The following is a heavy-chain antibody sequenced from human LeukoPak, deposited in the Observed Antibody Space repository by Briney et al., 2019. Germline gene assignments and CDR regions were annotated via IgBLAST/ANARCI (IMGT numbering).Heavy chain of an antibody. Sequence: SGTLFLTCAVSGGSITISYWWSWVRQPPGKGLEWIGEIHHGGSTNYEPSLKSRVTMSVDKSKNQFSLRLTSVTAANTAVYYCASHIPVTGMRGFDHWGQGALVTVSS. CDR2: IHHGGST. CDR3: ASHIPVTGMRGFDH. V-gene: IGHV4-4*02. CDR1: GGSITISYW. D-gene: IGHD6-19*01. J-gene: IGHJ4*02.